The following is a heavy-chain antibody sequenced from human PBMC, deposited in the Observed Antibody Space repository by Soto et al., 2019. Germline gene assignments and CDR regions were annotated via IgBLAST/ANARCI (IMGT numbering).Heavy chain of an antibody. CDR3: ARVPGDHGRDSYFDY. CDR2: IYHSGST. Sequence: SENLSLTCAVSGGSISSGCYSWSWIRQPPGKGLEWIGYIYHSGSTYYNPSLKSRVTISVDRSKNSLYLQMNSLRVEDTAVYYCARVPGDHGRDSYFDYWGQGTLVTVSS. CDR1: GGSISSGCYS. V-gene: IGHV4-30-2*01. J-gene: IGHJ4*02. D-gene: IGHD1-26*01.